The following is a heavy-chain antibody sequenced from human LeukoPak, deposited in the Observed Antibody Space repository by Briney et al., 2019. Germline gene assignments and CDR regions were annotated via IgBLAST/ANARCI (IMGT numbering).Heavy chain of an antibody. CDR1: GFAFSGYW. Sequence: GGSLRLSCEASGFAFSGYWMSWVGQAPGKGLEGVAHIRQDGNDKQYVDAVKGGFTISRDNAKNSLYLQADSLRAEDSAVYFCVRSSRGTSPVYWGQGTLVTVSS. D-gene: IGHD6-25*01. J-gene: IGHJ4*02. CDR3: VRSSRGTSPVY. CDR2: IRQDGNDK. V-gene: IGHV3-7*01.